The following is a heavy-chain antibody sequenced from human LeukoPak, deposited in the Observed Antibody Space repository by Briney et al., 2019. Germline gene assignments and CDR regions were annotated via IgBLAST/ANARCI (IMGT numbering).Heavy chain of an antibody. D-gene: IGHD3-3*01. J-gene: IGHJ4*02. CDR2: IYYSGST. V-gene: IGHV4-59*01. Sequence: KPSETLSLTCTVSGVSISSYYWSWIRQPPGKGLEWIGYIYYSGSTNYNPSLKSRVTISVDTSKNQFSLKLSSVTAADTAVYYCARKSPSGYYFDYWGQGTLVTVSS. CDR3: ARKSPSGYYFDY. CDR1: GVSISSYY.